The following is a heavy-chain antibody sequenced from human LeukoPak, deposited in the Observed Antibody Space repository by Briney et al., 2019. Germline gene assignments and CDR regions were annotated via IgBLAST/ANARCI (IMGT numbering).Heavy chain of an antibody. V-gene: IGHV3-23*01. D-gene: IGHD1-26*01. CDR1: GFTFSSYA. J-gene: IGHJ6*03. CDR3: AKYSGSYYGYYYYYMDV. Sequence: GGSLRLSCAASGFTFSSYAMSWVRQAPGKGLEWVSAISGSGGSTYYADSVKGRFTISRDNSKNTLYLQMNSLRAEDTAVYYCAKYSGSYYGYYYYYMDVWGKGTTVTVSS. CDR2: ISGSGGST.